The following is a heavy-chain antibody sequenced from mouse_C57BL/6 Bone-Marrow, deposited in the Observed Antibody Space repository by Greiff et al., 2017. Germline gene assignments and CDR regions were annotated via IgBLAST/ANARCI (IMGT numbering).Heavy chain of an antibody. D-gene: IGHD2-5*01. Sequence: QVQLQQPGAELVMPGASVKLSCKASGYTFTSYWMHWVKQRPGQGLEWIGEIDPSDSYTNSNQQFKGKSTLTVDNSASTAYMQLSSRTSEDSAVYYCAREGDSYYSNWGFAYWGQGTLVTVSA. CDR3: AREGDSYYSNWGFAY. CDR2: IDPSDSYT. V-gene: IGHV1-69*01. J-gene: IGHJ3*01. CDR1: GYTFTSYW.